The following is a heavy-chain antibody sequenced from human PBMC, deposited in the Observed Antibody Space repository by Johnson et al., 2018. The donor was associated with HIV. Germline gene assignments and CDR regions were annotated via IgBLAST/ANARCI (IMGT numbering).Heavy chain of an antibody. V-gene: IGHV3-30*04. CDR2: ISYDGSNK. D-gene: IGHD4-23*01. J-gene: IGHJ3*02. Sequence: QVQLVESGGGVVQPGRSLRLSCAASGFTFSNYAMHWVRQAPGKGLEWVAVISYDGSNKYYADSVKGRFTISRDNSKNTLYLQMNSLVAEDTAVYYCARSSTVVTPHDIWGQGTMVTVSS. CDR3: ARSSTVVTPHDI. CDR1: GFTFSNYA.